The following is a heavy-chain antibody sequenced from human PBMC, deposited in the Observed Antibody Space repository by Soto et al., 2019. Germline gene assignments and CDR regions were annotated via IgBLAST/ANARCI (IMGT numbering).Heavy chain of an antibody. Sequence: SLKISCAASGFTFDDYAMHWVRQAPGKGLEWVSGISWNSGSIGYADSVKGRFTISRDNAKNSLYLQMNSLRAEDTALYYCAKSLIAARLEENNWFDPWGQGTLVTVSS. J-gene: IGHJ5*02. D-gene: IGHD6-6*01. V-gene: IGHV3-9*01. CDR2: ISWNSGSI. CDR1: GFTFDDYA. CDR3: AKSLIAARLEENNWFDP.